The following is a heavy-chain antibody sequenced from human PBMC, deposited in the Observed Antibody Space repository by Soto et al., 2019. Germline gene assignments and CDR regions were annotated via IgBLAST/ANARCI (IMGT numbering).Heavy chain of an antibody. CDR1: GYTLTELS. CDR2: FDPEDGET. CDR3: ATNLGRNYDYIWGSSRGDINWFDP. Sequence: QVQLVQSGAEVKKPGASVKVSCKVSGYTLTELSMHWVRQAPGKGLEWMGGFDPEDGETIYAQKFQGRVTMTEDTSTDTAYMELSSLRSEDTAVYYCATNLGRNYDYIWGSSRGDINWFDPWGQGTLVTVSS. D-gene: IGHD3-16*02. V-gene: IGHV1-24*01. J-gene: IGHJ5*02.